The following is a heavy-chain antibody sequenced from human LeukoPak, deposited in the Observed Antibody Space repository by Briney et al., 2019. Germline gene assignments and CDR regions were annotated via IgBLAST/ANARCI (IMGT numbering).Heavy chain of an antibody. V-gene: IGHV3-21*01. CDR2: ISSSSSYI. CDR3: ARLVTPGYYFDY. D-gene: IGHD2-15*01. J-gene: IGHJ4*02. Sequence: GGSLRLSCAASGFTFSSYSMNWVRQAPGKGLGWVSSISSSSSYIYYADSVKGRFTISRDNAKNSLYLQMNSLRAEDTAVYYCARLVTPGYYFDYWGQGTLVTVSS. CDR1: GFTFSSYS.